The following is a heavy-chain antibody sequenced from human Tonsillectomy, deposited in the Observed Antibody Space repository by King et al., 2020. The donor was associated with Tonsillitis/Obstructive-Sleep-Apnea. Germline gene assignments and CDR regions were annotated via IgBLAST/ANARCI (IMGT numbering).Heavy chain of an antibody. CDR3: ARGDVNYDFWSGSTYYYYYYMDV. J-gene: IGHJ6*03. V-gene: IGHV4-59*01. CDR2: IYYSGST. D-gene: IGHD3-3*01. Sequence: VPLQESGPGLVKPSETLSLTCTVSGGSISSYYWSWIRQPPGKGLEWIGYIYYSGSTNYNPSLKSRVTISVDTSKNQFSLKLSSVTAADTAVYYCARGDVNYDFWSGSTYYYYYYMDVWGKGTTVTVSS. CDR1: GGSISSYY.